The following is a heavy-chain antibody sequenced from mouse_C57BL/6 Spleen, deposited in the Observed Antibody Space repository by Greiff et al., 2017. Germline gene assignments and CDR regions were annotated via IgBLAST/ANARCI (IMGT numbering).Heavy chain of an antibody. Sequence: VQLQQPGAELVMPGASVKLSCKASGYTFTSYWMHWVKQRPGQGLEWIGEIDPSDSYTNYNQKFKGKSTLTVDKSSSTAYMQLSSLTSEDSAVYYGARGGGANFPGYFDVWGTGTTVTVSS. V-gene: IGHV1-69*01. CDR2: IDPSDSYT. CDR3: ARGGGANFPGYFDV. CDR1: GYTFTSYW. D-gene: IGHD1-1*02. J-gene: IGHJ1*03.